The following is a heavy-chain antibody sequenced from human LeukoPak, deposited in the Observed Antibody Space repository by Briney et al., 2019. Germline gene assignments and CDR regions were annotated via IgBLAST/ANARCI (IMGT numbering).Heavy chain of an antibody. CDR3: AKALVVVVAASRAFDY. Sequence: GGSLRLSCAASGFTFSSYGMSWVRQAPGKGLEWVSVISGSGYSTYYADSVKGRFTISRDNSKNTLYLQMNSLRAEDTAVHYCAKALVVVVAASRAFDYWGQGTLVTVSS. D-gene: IGHD2-15*01. J-gene: IGHJ4*02. V-gene: IGHV3-23*01. CDR2: ISGSGYST. CDR1: GFTFSSYG.